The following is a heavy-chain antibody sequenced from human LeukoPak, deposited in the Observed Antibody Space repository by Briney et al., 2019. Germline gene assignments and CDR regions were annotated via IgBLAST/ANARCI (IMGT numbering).Heavy chain of an antibody. Sequence: ASVKVSCKASGYTFNNYDINWVRQATGQGLEWMGWMNPNMGNTSYAQKFQGRVTMTRNTSLSTAYMELSSLRSEDTAVYYCAREARYCSCGSCYSVYYFDYWGQGTLVTVSS. J-gene: IGHJ4*02. CDR1: GYTFNNYD. V-gene: IGHV1-8*01. CDR2: MNPNMGNT. CDR3: AREARYCSCGSCYSVYYFDY. D-gene: IGHD2-15*01.